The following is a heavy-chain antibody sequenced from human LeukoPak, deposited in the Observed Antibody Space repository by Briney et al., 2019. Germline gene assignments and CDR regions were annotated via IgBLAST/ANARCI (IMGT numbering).Heavy chain of an antibody. CDR3: AGVVAATGYFDY. V-gene: IGHV3-23*01. D-gene: IGHD2-15*01. CDR2: ISGSGGST. J-gene: IGHJ4*02. CDR1: GFTFSSYA. Sequence: GGSLRLSCAASGFTFSSYAMSWVRQAPGKGLEWVSAISGSGGSTYYADSVKGRFTISRDNSKNTLYLQMNSPRAEDTAVYYCAGVVAATGYFDYWGQGTLATVSS.